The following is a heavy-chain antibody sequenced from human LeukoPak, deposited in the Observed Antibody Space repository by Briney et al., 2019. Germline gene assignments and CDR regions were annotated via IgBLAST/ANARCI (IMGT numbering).Heavy chain of an antibody. CDR1: GGTFSSYA. CDR2: INPNSGGT. J-gene: IGHJ4*02. D-gene: IGHD3-22*01. V-gene: IGHV1-2*02. CDR3: AGSLPPYDSSGYSL. Sequence: ASVKVSCKASGGTFSSYAISWVRQAPGQGLEWMGWINPNSGGTNYAQKFQGRVTMTRDTSISTAYMELSRLRSDDTAVYYCAGSLPPYDSSGYSLWGQGTLVTVSS.